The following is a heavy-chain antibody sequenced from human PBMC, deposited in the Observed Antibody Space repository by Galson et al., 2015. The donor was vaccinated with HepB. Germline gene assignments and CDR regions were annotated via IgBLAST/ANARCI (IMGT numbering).Heavy chain of an antibody. V-gene: IGHV2-70*11. CDR2: IDWDDDK. Sequence: ALVKPTQTLTLTCTFSGFSLSTSGMCVSWIRQPPGKALEWLARIDWDDDKYYSTSLKTRLTISKDTSKNQVVLTMTNMDPVDTATYYCARIVAGTRSYYYYYGMDVWGQGTTVTVSS. CDR1: GFSLSTSGMC. D-gene: IGHD6-19*01. J-gene: IGHJ6*02. CDR3: ARIVAGTRSYYYYYGMDV.